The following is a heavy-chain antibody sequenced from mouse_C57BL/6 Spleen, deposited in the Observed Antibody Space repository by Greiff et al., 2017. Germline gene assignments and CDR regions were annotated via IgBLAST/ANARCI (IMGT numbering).Heavy chain of an antibody. D-gene: IGHD1-1*01. CDR1: GFSLTSYG. J-gene: IGHJ1*03. CDR2: IWSGGST. Sequence: QVHVKQSGPGLVQPSQSLSITCTVSGFSLTSYGVHWVRQSPGKGLEWLGVIWSGGSTDYNAAFISRLSIRKDNSKSQIFFKMNSLQADDTAIYYCARKEPGSRNWYFDVWGTGTTVTVSS. V-gene: IGHV2-2*01. CDR3: ARKEPGSRNWYFDV.